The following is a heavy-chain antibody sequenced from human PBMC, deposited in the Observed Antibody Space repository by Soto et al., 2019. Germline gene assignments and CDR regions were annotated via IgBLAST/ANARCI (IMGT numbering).Heavy chain of an antibody. D-gene: IGHD3-16*02. CDR1: GCSIDDINSY. V-gene: IGHV4-30-4*01. J-gene: IGHJ4*02. Sequence: QVQLPESGPGLVMPSQTLSLTCAVSGCSIDDINSYWTWIRQSPGRSPEWIGYIHNTGNTFYSPSLKRRLAISIDRSKSQFSLKLSAVTAADTAFYYCARSTYGEGYPHFFADWGQGTLVTVSS. CDR3: ARSTYGEGYPHFFAD. CDR2: IHNTGNT.